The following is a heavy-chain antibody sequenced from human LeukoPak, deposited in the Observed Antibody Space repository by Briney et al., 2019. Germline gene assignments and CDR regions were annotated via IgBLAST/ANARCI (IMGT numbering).Heavy chain of an antibody. CDR1: GGSFSGYY. CDR2: INHSGST. Sequence: SETLSLTCAVYGGSFSGYYWSWIRQPPGKGLEWVGEINHSGSTNYNPSLKSRVTISVDTSKSQFSLKLSSVTAADTAVYYCARGPGSGSYYGYWGQGTLVTVSS. D-gene: IGHD3-10*01. CDR3: ARGPGSGSYYGY. V-gene: IGHV4-34*01. J-gene: IGHJ4*02.